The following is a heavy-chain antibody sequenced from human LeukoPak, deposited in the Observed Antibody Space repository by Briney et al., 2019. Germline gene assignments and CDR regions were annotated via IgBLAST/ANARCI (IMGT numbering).Heavy chain of an antibody. CDR3: AKAGRGGAITLVRGVKGDYYYMDV. CDR1: GFTFSSYV. V-gene: IGHV3-30*04. J-gene: IGHJ6*03. D-gene: IGHD3-10*01. Sequence: GGSLRLSCAASGFTFSSYVMHWVRQAPGKGLEWVAIISYDGSNEYYADSVKGRFTISRENSKNTLYLQMNSLGAEDTAVYYCAKAGRGGAITLVRGVKGDYYYMDVWGKGTTVTISS. CDR2: ISYDGSNE.